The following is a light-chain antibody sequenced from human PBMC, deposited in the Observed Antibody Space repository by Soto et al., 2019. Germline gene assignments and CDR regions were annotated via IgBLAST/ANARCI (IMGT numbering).Light chain of an antibody. CDR1: QSVSSN. CDR2: GAS. CDR3: QQRNDWPIT. J-gene: IGKJ5*01. V-gene: IGKV3D-15*01. Sequence: ERLLTLSPDTLSVTPGERATLSFRASQSVSSNLAWYQQKPGQAPRLLIYGASSRATGIPDRFSGSGSGTDFTLAINRLEPDDFAVYYCQQRNDWPITFGQGTRLEI.